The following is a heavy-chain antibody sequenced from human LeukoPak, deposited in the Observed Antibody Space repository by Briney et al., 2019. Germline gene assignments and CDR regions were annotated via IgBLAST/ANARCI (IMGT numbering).Heavy chain of an antibody. V-gene: IGHV1-18*01. D-gene: IGHD2-15*01. CDR3: ARDYLGYCSGGSCSTGYY. Sequence: GASVKVSFKASGYTFTSYGISWVRQAPGQGLEWMGWISAYNGNTNYAQKLQGRVTMTTDTSTSTAYMELRSLRSDDTAVYYCARDYLGYCSGGSCSTGYYWGQGTLVTVSS. J-gene: IGHJ4*02. CDR1: GYTFTSYG. CDR2: ISAYNGNT.